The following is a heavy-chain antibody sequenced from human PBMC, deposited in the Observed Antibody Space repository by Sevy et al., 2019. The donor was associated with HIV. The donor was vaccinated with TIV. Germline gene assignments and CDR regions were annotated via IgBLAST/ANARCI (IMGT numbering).Heavy chain of an antibody. V-gene: IGHV1-69*06. Sequence: ASVKVSCKASGGTFSSYAIRWVRQAPGQGLEWMGGIIPDFGTANYAQKFQGRVTITADKSESTAYMELSSLRSEDTAVYYCAGGRDGYYCDSRKGGAFDVWGQGTMVTVSS. CDR2: IIPDFGTA. J-gene: IGHJ3*01. D-gene: IGHD3-22*01. CDR1: GGTFSSYA. CDR3: AGGRDGYYCDSRKGGAFDV.